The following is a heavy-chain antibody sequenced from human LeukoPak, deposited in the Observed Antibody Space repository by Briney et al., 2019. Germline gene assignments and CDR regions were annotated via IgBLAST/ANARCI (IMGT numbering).Heavy chain of an antibody. J-gene: IGHJ4*02. CDR3: ATWAHSGYLIATFDY. CDR1: GFTFTRYG. D-gene: IGHD3-22*01. V-gene: IGHV3-23*01. Sequence: GGTLRLSCAASGFTFTRYGMSWVRQAPGKGLELVSSISGSCDSTYYADSVKGRCTISRDNSKNTLYLKTNSVRVEDTAVYYCATWAHSGYLIATFDYWGQGTLVTVSS. CDR2: ISGSCDST.